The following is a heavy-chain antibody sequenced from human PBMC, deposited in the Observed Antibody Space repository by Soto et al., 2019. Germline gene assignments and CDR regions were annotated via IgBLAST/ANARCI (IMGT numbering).Heavy chain of an antibody. Sequence: QVQLVQSGAEVKKPGASVKVSCKASGYTFTSYDINWVRQATGQGREWMGWMNPNSGNTGYGQKVQGRVTMTRNTSLTKAYMELGRLRSEGTAVFYFGREMLTWGMGVWGQGTTVTVSS. CDR3: GREMLTWGMGV. CDR2: MNPNSGNT. J-gene: IGHJ6*02. D-gene: IGHD2-8*01. V-gene: IGHV1-8*01. CDR1: GYTFTSYD.